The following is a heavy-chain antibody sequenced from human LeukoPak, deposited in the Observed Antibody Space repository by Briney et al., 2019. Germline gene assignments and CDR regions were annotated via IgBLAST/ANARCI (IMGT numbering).Heavy chain of an antibody. J-gene: IGHJ4*02. CDR1: GFTFSGYW. D-gene: IGHD5-18*01. CDR2: IKQDGSEK. Sequence: GGSLRLSCAASGFTFSGYWMSWVRQAPGKGLEWVANIKQDGSEKYYVDSVKGRFTISRDNAKNSLYLQMNSLRAEDTAVYYCARFRYNYGLYYFDYWVQGTLVTVSS. V-gene: IGHV3-7*04. CDR3: ARFRYNYGLYYFDY.